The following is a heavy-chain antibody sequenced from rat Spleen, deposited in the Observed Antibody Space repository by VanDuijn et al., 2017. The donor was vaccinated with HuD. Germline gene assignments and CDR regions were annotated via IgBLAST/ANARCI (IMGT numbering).Heavy chain of an antibody. Sequence: VQVVESGGGLVQPKESLKISCAASGFTFSNAAMYWVRQAPGKGLEWVARIRTKPNNYATYYADSVKGRFTISRDDSKSMVYLQMDNLKTEDTAMYYCTADSGSYVMDAWGQGASVTVSS. CDR1: GFTFSNAA. J-gene: IGHJ4*01. D-gene: IGHD4-3*01. V-gene: IGHV10-5*01. CDR2: IRTKPNNYAT. CDR3: TADSGSYVMDA.